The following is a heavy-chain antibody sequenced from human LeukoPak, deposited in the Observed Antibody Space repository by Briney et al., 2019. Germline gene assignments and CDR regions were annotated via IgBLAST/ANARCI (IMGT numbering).Heavy chain of an antibody. Sequence: GGSLRLSCEASGFXFTNTWISWVRQAPGKELEWVGRVKSKADDGTTDYAAPVQGRFTISRDDSKNTLSLQMNSLKTEDTAVYYCATEGGSGSYYGDDAFDMWGQGTMVTVSS. D-gene: IGHD3-10*01. CDR3: ATEGGSGSYYGDDAFDM. V-gene: IGHV3-15*01. CDR1: GFXFTNTW. CDR2: VKSKADDGTT. J-gene: IGHJ3*02.